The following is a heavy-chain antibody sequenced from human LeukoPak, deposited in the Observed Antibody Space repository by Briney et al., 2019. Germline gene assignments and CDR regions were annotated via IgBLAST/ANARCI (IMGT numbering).Heavy chain of an antibody. CDR1: GGSISSYY. Sequence: SETLSLTCTVSGGSISSYYWSWIRQPAGKRLEWIGRIYTSGSTSYNPSLKSRVTMSVDTSKNQFSLKLSSVTAADTAVYYCARGTTVTTDWYFDLWGRGTLVTVSS. V-gene: IGHV4-4*07. CDR3: ARGTTVTTDWYFDL. D-gene: IGHD4-17*01. CDR2: IYTSGST. J-gene: IGHJ2*01.